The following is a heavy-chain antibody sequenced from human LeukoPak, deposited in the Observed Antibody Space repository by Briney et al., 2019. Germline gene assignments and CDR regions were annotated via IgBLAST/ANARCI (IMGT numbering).Heavy chain of an antibody. CDR3: AKERKLLPFDC. D-gene: IGHD4-23*01. V-gene: IGHV3-30*02. CDR1: GFTFSSYG. J-gene: IGHJ4*02. Sequence: PGGSLRHSCAASGFTFSSYGMHWVRQSPGRGLEWVAFIQNDEIDIFYADSVKGRFTVSRDNSRNTLYLQMNSLRPEDTAVYYCAKERKLLPFDCWGQGTLVTVSS. CDR2: IQNDEIDI.